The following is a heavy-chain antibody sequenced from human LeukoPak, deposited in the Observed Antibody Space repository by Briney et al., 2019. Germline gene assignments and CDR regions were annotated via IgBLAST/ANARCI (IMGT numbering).Heavy chain of an antibody. CDR1: GGSITGGDFY. CDR2: FYFSGST. CDR3: ARVIHDNIGYFYFDY. Sequence: KPSETLSLTCAVSGGSITGGDFYWSWIRRPPGKGLEWIGYFYFSGSTYYNPSLESRVTLSVDTSKNQFSLSLSSVTAADTAVYYCARVIHDNIGYFYFDYWGLGTLVTVSS. D-gene: IGHD3-22*01. J-gene: IGHJ4*02. V-gene: IGHV4-30-4*01.